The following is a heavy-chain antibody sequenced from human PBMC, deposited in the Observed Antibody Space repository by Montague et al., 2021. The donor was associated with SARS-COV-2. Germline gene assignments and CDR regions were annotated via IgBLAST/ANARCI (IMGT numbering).Heavy chain of an antibody. Sequence: SLRLSCAASGFTFSDYYMSWIRQAPGKGLEWVSYISSSGGTIYCADSVKGRFTISRDNAKNSLYPQMNSLRAEDTAVYYCARVKQQLVVYYYYYLDVWGKGTTVTVPS. CDR3: ARVKQQLVVYYYYYLDV. CDR1: GFTFSDYY. D-gene: IGHD6-13*01. J-gene: IGHJ6*03. V-gene: IGHV3-11*01. CDR2: ISSSGGTI.